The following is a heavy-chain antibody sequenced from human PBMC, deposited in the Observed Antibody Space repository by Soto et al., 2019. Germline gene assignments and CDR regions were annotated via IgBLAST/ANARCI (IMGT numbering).Heavy chain of an antibody. D-gene: IGHD3-22*01. CDR1: GYSFTSYR. Sequence: PGESLKISCKASGYSFTSYRINWVRQMPGKGLEWMGRIDPSDSYTKYSPSFQGHVTISADKSISTAYLEWSSLEASDTAMYYCARQIYDSDTGPNFQYYFDSWGQGTPVTVSS. CDR2: IDPSDSYT. V-gene: IGHV5-10-1*01. CDR3: ARQIYDSDTGPNFQYYFDS. J-gene: IGHJ4*02.